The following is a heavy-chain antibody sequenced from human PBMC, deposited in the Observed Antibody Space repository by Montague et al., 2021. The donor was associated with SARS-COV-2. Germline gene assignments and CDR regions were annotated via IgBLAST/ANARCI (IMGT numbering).Heavy chain of an antibody. Sequence: SETLSLTCSVSGRFLRGYFWSWVRQPPGQRLEWIGYILYNGTDTYSPALRSRLTMSVDMSRNQFSLELRSVTVTDTAYYYCTRGNGWYQPWGRGTLVTVSS. CDR3: TRGNGWYQP. J-gene: IGHJ5*02. CDR2: ILYNGTD. V-gene: IGHV4-59*13. D-gene: IGHD2-8*01. CDR1: GRFLRGYF.